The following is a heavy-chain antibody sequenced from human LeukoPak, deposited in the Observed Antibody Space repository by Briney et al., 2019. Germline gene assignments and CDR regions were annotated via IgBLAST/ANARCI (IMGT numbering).Heavy chain of an antibody. CDR1: RFTFSAYS. CDR3: ARGGILYGMDV. J-gene: IGHJ6*02. Sequence: GGSLRLSCAASRFTFSAYSMTWVRQAPGKGLEWVSAISGSGGNTYYADSVKGRFTISRDNSKNTLYLQMNSLRAEDTAAYYCARGGILYGMDVWGQGTTVTVSS. V-gene: IGHV3-23*01. CDR2: ISGSGGNT. D-gene: IGHD6-13*01.